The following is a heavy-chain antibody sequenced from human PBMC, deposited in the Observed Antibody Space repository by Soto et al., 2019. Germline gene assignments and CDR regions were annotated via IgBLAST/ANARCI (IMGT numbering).Heavy chain of an antibody. V-gene: IGHV3-11*01. CDR1: GFTFSDYY. Sequence: GGSLRLSCAASGFTFSDYYMSWIRQAPGKGLEWVSYISSSGSTIYYADSVKGRFTISRDNAKNSLYLQMNSLRAEDTAIYYCAKGLLNGRWYAADWGQGTLVTVSS. J-gene: IGHJ4*02. CDR3: AKGLLNGRWYAAD. CDR2: ISSSGSTI. D-gene: IGHD6-13*01.